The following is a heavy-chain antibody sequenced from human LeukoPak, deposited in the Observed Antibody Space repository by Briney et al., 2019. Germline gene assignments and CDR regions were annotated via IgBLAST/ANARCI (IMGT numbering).Heavy chain of an antibody. V-gene: IGHV1-69*13. J-gene: IGHJ3*02. CDR1: GGTFSSYA. CDR2: IIPIFGTA. Sequence: GASVKVSCKASGGTFSSYAIGWVRQAPGQGLEWMGGIIPIFGTANYAQKFQGRVTITADESTSTAYMELSSLRSEDTAVYYCARDMTGSMRSMAFDIWGQGTMVTVSS. D-gene: IGHD3-9*01. CDR3: ARDMTGSMRSMAFDI.